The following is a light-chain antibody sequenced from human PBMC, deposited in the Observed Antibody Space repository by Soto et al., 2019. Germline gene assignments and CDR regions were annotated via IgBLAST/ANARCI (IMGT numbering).Light chain of an antibody. Sequence: AIQMTQSPSSLSASVGDRVTITCRASQGIGNDLGWYQQRPGKAPKLLIHAASTLQSGVPSRFSGSGSGTDFTLTISSLQPEDFATYSCLQHYNFPYTFGQGTKVDI. CDR2: AAS. CDR1: QGIGND. V-gene: IGKV1-6*01. J-gene: IGKJ2*01. CDR3: LQHYNFPYT.